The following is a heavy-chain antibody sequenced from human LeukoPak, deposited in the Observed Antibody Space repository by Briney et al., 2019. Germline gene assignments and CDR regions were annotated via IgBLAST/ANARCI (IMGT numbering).Heavy chain of an antibody. D-gene: IGHD3-3*01. Sequence: GASVKVSCKASGYPFYTYGLSWVRQAPGQGLEWMGQISGNDGATKYAQKFQGRVTMTTDTATSTAYMELTSLTSDDTAVYYCARDVPDFWSGFDCWGQGTLVTVSS. CDR3: ARDVPDFWSGFDC. CDR2: ISGNDGAT. CDR1: GYPFYTYG. V-gene: IGHV1-18*01. J-gene: IGHJ4*02.